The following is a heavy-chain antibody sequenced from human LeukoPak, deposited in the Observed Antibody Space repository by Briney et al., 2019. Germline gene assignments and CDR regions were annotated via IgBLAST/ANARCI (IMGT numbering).Heavy chain of an antibody. D-gene: IGHD3-10*01. CDR1: GFTFISYP. Sequence: VCLSRPCQAAGFTFISYPVAWIRPAPGRGRDWRSSRGGMGGGGWYAGSVKGRFTFSRDNSRNRRCFEMDGLRAEETAVYYFAKDRTSYSRSGGYYLGAFDIWGHGTLVTVSS. CDR2: RGGMGGGG. J-gene: IGHJ3*02. CDR3: AKDRTSYSRSGGYYLGAFDI. V-gene: IGHV3-23*01.